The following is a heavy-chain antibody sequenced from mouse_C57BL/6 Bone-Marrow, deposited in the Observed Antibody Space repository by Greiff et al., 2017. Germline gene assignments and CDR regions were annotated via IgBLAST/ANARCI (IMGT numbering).Heavy chain of an antibody. V-gene: IGHV1-52*01. Sequence: VQLQQPGAELVRPGSSVKLSCKASGYTLPSYWLHWVKQRPIQGLEWIGNIDPSDSETHYNQKFKDKATLTVDKSSSTAYMQLSSLTSEDSAVYYCARSWDLDYWGQGSTLTVSS. CDR3: ARSWDLDY. CDR1: GYTLPSYW. J-gene: IGHJ2*01. D-gene: IGHD4-1*01. CDR2: IDPSDSET.